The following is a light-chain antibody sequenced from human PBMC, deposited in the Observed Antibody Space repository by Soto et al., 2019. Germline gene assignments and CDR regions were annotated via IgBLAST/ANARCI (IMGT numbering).Light chain of an antibody. CDR3: QHRSEWPVS. Sequence: EIVLTHSPGTLSFSPGEIATLSFSSSQSVSSSYLAWYQQKPGRAPRLLIYGASSRATGIPDRFSGSGSGTDFTLTISRLEPEDFAVYYCQHRSEWPVSFGQGTRLEIK. J-gene: IGKJ5*01. CDR1: QSVSSSY. V-gene: IGKV3D-20*02. CDR2: GAS.